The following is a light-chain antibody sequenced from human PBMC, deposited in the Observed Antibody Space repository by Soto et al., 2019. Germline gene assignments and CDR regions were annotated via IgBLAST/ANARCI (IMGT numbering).Light chain of an antibody. Sequence: DIQMTQSPSTLSASVGDRVTITCRASPSISSWLAWYQQKPGKAPKLLIYKASNLESGVPSRFSGSGSGTEFTLTISSLQPDDFATYYCQQYNSYSWTFGQGTKVDIX. CDR3: QQYNSYSWT. J-gene: IGKJ1*01. CDR1: PSISSW. CDR2: KAS. V-gene: IGKV1-5*03.